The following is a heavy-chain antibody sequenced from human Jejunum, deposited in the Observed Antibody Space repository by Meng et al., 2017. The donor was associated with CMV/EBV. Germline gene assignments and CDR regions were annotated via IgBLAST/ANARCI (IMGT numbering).Heavy chain of an antibody. V-gene: IGHV3-74*01. J-gene: IGHJ4*02. CDR3: VRLNTLTPFDY. CDR1: GFTFSNYY. Sequence: SAASGFTFSNYYVSWVRQAPGKGLVWVSRINPDGSSTSYADSVKGRFTISRDNAKNTLYLQMNSLRAEDTAVYYCVRLNTLTPFDYWGQGTLVTVSS. D-gene: IGHD3-9*01. CDR2: INPDGSST.